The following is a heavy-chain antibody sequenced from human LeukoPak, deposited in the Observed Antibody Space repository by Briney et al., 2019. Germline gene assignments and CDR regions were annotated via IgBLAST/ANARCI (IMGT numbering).Heavy chain of an antibody. J-gene: IGHJ4*02. CDR1: GGTFSSYA. CDR2: IIPIFGTA. Sequence: SVKVSCKASGGTFSSYAISWVRQAPGQGLEWMGGIIPIFGTANYAQKFQGRVTITADKSTSTAYMELSSLRSEDTAVYYWAREEAAAAGFTFDYGGQGTLVTVPS. D-gene: IGHD6-13*01. CDR3: AREEAAAAGFTFDY. V-gene: IGHV1-69*06.